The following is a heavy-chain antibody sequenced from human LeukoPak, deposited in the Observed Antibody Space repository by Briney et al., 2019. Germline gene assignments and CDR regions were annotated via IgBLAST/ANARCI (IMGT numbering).Heavy chain of an antibody. CDR2: IYYSGST. V-gene: IGHV4-59*08. Sequence: SETLSLTCTASGGSISSYYWSWIRQPPGKGLEWIGYIYYSGSTNYNPSLKSRVTISLDTSKNQFSLKLNSVTAADTAVYYCARLGNSGFFQHWGQGTLVTVSS. D-gene: IGHD4-23*01. CDR3: ARLGNSGFFQH. CDR1: GGSISSYY. J-gene: IGHJ1*01.